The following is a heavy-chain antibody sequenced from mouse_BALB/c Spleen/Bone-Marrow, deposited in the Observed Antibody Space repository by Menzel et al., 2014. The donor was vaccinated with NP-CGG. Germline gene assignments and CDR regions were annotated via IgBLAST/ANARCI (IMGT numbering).Heavy chain of an antibody. CDR3: ARGDYRYGDFAMDY. D-gene: IGHD2-12*01. Sequence: VKLQESGAELVRPGSSVKISCKASGYALSSNWMNWVKQRPGHRLEWIGQIYPGDGDTNYNGKFQGKATLTADKSSSTAYMQLSSLTSEDSAVYFCARGDYRYGDFAMDYWGQGTSVTVSS. J-gene: IGHJ4*01. CDR1: GYALSSNW. CDR2: IYPGDGDT. V-gene: IGHV1-80*01.